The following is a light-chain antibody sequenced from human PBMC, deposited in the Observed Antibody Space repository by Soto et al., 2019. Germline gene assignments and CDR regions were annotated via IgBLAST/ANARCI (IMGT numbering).Light chain of an antibody. V-gene: IGKV3-20*01. J-gene: IGKJ1*01. CDR1: QSVSSSY. Sequence: EIVMTQSPATLPVSPGERATLSCWASQSVSSSYLAWYQQKPGQAPRLLIYGASSRATGIPDRFSGSGSGTDFTLTISRLEPEDFAVYYCQQYGSSGTFGQGTKVDI. CDR2: GAS. CDR3: QQYGSSGT.